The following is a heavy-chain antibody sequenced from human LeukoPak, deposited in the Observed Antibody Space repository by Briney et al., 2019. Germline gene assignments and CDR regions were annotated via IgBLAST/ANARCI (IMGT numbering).Heavy chain of an antibody. Sequence: SETLSLTCTVSGASISSSRYYWAWIRQPPGRGLEWIGSIHYTGGTYYNPSLKSRVTISVDTSKNQFSLRLSSVTAADTAVYYCARRDSSSWYRPSYYYYGMDVWGQGTTVTVSS. V-gene: IGHV4-39*01. CDR2: IHYTGGT. D-gene: IGHD6-13*01. J-gene: IGHJ6*02. CDR1: GASISSSRYY. CDR3: ARRDSSSWYRPSYYYYGMDV.